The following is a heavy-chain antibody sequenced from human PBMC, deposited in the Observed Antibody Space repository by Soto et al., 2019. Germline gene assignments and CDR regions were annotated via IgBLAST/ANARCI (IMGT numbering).Heavy chain of an antibody. J-gene: IGHJ4*02. V-gene: IGHV3-74*01. CDR1: GFTFSSFW. CDR2: INSDGSVA. CDR3: ARGGTYYDILTGYFNFDY. Sequence: GGSLRLSCAASGFTFSSFWMHWVRQVPGKGLVWVSRINSDGSVATYADSVRGRFTVSRNNAENTLYLQMNSLRAEDTAVYYCARGGTYYDILTGYFNFDYWGQGTLVTVSS. D-gene: IGHD3-9*01.